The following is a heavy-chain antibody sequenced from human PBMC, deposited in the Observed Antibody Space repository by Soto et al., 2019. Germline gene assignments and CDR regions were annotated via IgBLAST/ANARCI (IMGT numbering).Heavy chain of an antibody. D-gene: IGHD6-19*01. CDR2: ISGYNGNT. V-gene: IGHV1-18*01. CDR3: SRFIMVGGWFDPNYYHGMDV. J-gene: IGHJ6*02. Sequence: QGQLVQSGAEVKKPGASVTVSCKTSGYTFSNYGINWVRQAPGQGLEWMSWISGYNGNTNYAQTVQGRVTMTTDTSTGTVYMELRSLKSDDTAIYYCSRFIMVGGWFDPNYYHGMDVWGQGTKVTVSS. CDR1: GYTFSNYG.